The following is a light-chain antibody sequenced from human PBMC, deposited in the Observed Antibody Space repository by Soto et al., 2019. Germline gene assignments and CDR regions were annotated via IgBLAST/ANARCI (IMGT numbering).Light chain of an antibody. V-gene: IGKV1-5*01. CDR1: QSISDW. CDR3: QQYNSSPLT. CDR2: DAS. Sequence: DIQMTQSPSTLSASVGDRVTITCRANQSISDWLAWYQQKPGKATKLLIYDASNLESGVPSRFSGSGSGTEFTLTISSLQPDDFETYYYQQYNSSPLTFGGGTKMEIK. J-gene: IGKJ4*01.